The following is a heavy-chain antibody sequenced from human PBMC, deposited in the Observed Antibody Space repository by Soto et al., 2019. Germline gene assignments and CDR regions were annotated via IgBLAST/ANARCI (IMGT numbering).Heavy chain of an antibody. D-gene: IGHD2-15*01. Sequence: EVQLLESGGGLVQPGGSLRLSCAASGFTFNSYAMSWVRQAPGKGLEWVSGITNGGGSTDYADSVKGRFTISRDNSKNTLDLQLNSLRAEDTAIYYCAKDHTPGGLGDYWGQGTLVTVSS. CDR1: GFTFNSYA. CDR3: AKDHTPGGLGDY. J-gene: IGHJ4*02. V-gene: IGHV3-23*01. CDR2: ITNGGGST.